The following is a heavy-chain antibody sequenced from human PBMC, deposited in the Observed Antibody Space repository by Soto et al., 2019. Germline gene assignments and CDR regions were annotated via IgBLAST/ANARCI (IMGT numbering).Heavy chain of an antibody. D-gene: IGHD3-3*01. V-gene: IGHV1-69*13. J-gene: IGHJ6*02. CDR3: ATTYYNFWSGYYIGYYGMDV. CDR2: IIPIFGTA. Sequence: ASVKVSCKASGGTFSSYAISWVRQAPGQGLEWMGGIIPIFGTANYAQKFQGRVTITADESTSTAYMELNSLRSEDTAVYYCATTYYNFWSGYYIGYYGMDVWGQGTTVTVSS. CDR1: GGTFSSYA.